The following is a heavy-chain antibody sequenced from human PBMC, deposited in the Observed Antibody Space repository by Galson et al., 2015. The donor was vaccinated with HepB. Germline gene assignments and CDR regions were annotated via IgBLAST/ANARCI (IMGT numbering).Heavy chain of an antibody. D-gene: IGHD2-8*02. J-gene: IGHJ4*02. CDR2: ISYDGSSK. V-gene: IGHV3-30*18. Sequence: SLRLSCAASGFTFSSYGMHWVRQAPGKGLEWVAVISYDGSSKYYADSVKGRFTISRDNSKNTLYLQMNSLRAEDTAVYYCAKGSGVDYWGQGTLVTVSS. CDR1: GFTFSSYG. CDR3: AKGSGVDY.